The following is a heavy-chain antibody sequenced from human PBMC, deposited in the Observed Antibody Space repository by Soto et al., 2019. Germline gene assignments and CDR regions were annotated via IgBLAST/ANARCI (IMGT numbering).Heavy chain of an antibody. V-gene: IGHV3-23*01. CDR1: GFTFSSYA. CDR2: ISGSGGST. J-gene: IGHJ6*02. D-gene: IGHD2-2*01. CDR3: AKVDAAMPTYYYGMDV. Sequence: GGSLRLSCAASGFTFSSYAMSWVRQAPGKGLEWVSAISGSGGSTYYADSVKGRFTISRDNSKNTLYLQMNSLRAEDTAVYYCAKVDAAMPTYYYGMDVWGQGTTVTVSS.